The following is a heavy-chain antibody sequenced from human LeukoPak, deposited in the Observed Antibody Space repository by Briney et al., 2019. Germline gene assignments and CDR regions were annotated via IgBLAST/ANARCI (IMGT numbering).Heavy chain of an antibody. CDR3: ARGRMSYYYDSSGYYYDVDLDY. CDR2: IKQDGSEK. J-gene: IGHJ4*02. D-gene: IGHD3-22*01. V-gene: IGHV3-7*01. CDR1: GFTFSSYW. Sequence: GGSLRLSCAASGFTFSSYWMSWVRQAPGKGLEWVANIKQDGSEKYYVDSVKSRFTISRDNAKNSLYLQMNSLRAEDTAVYYCARGRMSYYYDSSGYYYDVDLDYWGQGTLVTVSS.